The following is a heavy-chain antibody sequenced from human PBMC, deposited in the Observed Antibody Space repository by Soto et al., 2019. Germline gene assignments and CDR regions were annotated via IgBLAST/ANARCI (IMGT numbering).Heavy chain of an antibody. CDR1: CYKFTTYF. CDR2: IHPSGDT. J-gene: IGHJ1*01. V-gene: IGHV1-46*01. D-gene: IGHD2-15*01. Sequence: ASVQVSCQASCYKFTTYFIHWVRQAPGQGLEWMGMIHPSGDTGYAQKFRGRVTMTIDTSTTTAYMELRNLTSEDTAVYFSVRGYCTTSPCSGDFQFWGQGTLVTVSS. CDR3: VRGYCTTSPCSGDFQF.